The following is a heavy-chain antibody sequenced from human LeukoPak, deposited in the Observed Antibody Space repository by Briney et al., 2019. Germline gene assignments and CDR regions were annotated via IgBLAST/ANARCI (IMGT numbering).Heavy chain of an antibody. V-gene: IGHV3-23*01. CDR3: AKEGNWNYVPPMQHFDY. CDR2: ISGSRGST. D-gene: IGHD1-7*01. Sequence: GGSLRLSCAASGFTFSSYAMSWVRQAPGKGLEWVSAISGSRGSTYYADSVKGRFTISRDNSKNTLYLQMNSLRAEDTAVYYCAKEGNWNYVPPMQHFDYWGQGALVTVSS. J-gene: IGHJ4*02. CDR1: GFTFSSYA.